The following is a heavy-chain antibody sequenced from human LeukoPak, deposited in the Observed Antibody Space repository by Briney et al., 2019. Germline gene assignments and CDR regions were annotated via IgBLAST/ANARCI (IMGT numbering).Heavy chain of an antibody. V-gene: IGHV3-23*01. Sequence: GGSLRLSCAASGFPFTGYAMSWVRQAQGKGLEWVSSISGSGGTTYYADSVKGRFTISRDNSKNTLYLQMNSLRAEDTAVYYCARRIAATRAFDVWGQGTIVTVSS. CDR3: ARRIAATRAFDV. D-gene: IGHD6-13*01. CDR1: GFPFTGYA. CDR2: ISGSGGTT. J-gene: IGHJ3*01.